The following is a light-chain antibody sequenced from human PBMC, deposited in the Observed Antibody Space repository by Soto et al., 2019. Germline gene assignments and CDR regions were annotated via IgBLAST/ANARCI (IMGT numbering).Light chain of an antibody. CDR1: QSISIW. CDR3: QQYNSYSEA. V-gene: IGKV1-5*03. Sequence: DIQRTQSPSTLSASVGARVTIPCRASQSISIWLAWYQQTPGKAPNLLIYRASNLESGVPSRFSGSGSGTEFTLTISSLQPDDFATYYCQQYNSYSEAFGQGTKVDIK. J-gene: IGKJ1*01. CDR2: RAS.